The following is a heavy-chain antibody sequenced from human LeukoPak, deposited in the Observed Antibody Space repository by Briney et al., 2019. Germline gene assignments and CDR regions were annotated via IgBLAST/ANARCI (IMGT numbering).Heavy chain of an antibody. CDR2: IYYSGST. J-gene: IGHJ4*02. CDR3: ARGPKKYSSGWSFDY. D-gene: IGHD6-19*01. V-gene: IGHV4-59*05. Sequence: SETLSLTCTVSNGPINTYQWSWIRQPPGKGLEWIGSIYYSGSTYYNPSLKSRVTISVDTSKNQFSLKLSSVTAADTAVYYCARGPKKYSSGWSFDYWGQGTLVTVSS. CDR1: NGPINTYQ.